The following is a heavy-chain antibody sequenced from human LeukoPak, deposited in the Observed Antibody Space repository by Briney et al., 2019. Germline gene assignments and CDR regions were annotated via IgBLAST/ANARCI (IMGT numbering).Heavy chain of an antibody. CDR1: GFTFSSFN. CDR3: ARGIYGDPVAFDS. D-gene: IGHD4-17*01. Sequence: GGTLKLSCAASGFTFSSFNMHWVRQAPGKGLVWVSRLKSDGSTAMYADSVQGRFTISRDNARNTVHLLMSSLTVEDTGVYYCARGIYGDPVAFDSWGQGALVTVSS. CDR2: LKSDGSTA. V-gene: IGHV3-74*03. J-gene: IGHJ4*02.